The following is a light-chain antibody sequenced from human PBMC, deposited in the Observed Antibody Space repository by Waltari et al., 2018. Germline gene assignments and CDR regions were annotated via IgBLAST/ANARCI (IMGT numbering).Light chain of an antibody. J-gene: IGLJ2*01. Sequence: SYELTQLPSVSVSPGQPANITCSVARLGDKYICWFQQRPGQSPVMVIYQDVKRPSRIPERFSGSNSGNTATLTISGTQAMDEADYFCQVWDGRSVVFGGGTKLTVL. CDR3: QVWDGRSVV. CDR1: RLGDKY. V-gene: IGLV3-1*01. CDR2: QDV.